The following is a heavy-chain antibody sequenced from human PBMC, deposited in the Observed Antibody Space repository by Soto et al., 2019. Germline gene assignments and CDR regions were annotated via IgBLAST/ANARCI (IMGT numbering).Heavy chain of an antibody. CDR2: INPTSDYT. CDR3: AIGGPATHAFDI. CDR1: GCTLTSYY. V-gene: IGHV1-46*01. D-gene: IGHD2-15*01. Sequence: GASVKVSCKASGCTLTSYYMQWLRQAHGQGLEWMGMINPTSDYTNYAQKFQGRVTLNSATSMSTVYVPLSSLISEDTPMYYCAIGGPATHAFDIWG. J-gene: IGHJ3*02.